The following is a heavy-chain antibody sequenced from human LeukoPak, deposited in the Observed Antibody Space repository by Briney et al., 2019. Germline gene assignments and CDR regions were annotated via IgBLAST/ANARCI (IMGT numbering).Heavy chain of an antibody. D-gene: IGHD3-10*01. Sequence: GGSLRLSCAASGFTFSSYGMHWVRQAPGKGLEWVAVISYDGSNKYYADSVKGRFTISRDNSKNTLYLQMNSLRAEDTAVYYCAKDYHGSGSTPSYNWFDPWGQGTLVTVSS. CDR2: ISYDGSNK. J-gene: IGHJ5*02. CDR1: GFTFSSYG. CDR3: AKDYHGSGSTPSYNWFDP. V-gene: IGHV3-30*18.